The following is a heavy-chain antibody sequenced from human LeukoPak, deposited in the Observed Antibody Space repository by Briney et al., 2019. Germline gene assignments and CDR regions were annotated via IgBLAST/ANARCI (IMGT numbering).Heavy chain of an antibody. D-gene: IGHD6-19*01. CDR1: GGSITRSSYY. CDR3: ARQPLKQWLVPGWFDP. J-gene: IGHJ5*02. Sequence: PSETLSLTCTVSGGSITRSSYYWGWIRQPPGKGLEWIGTIYYSGSSYYNSSLKSRVNISVDKSKNQFSLKLSSVTAADTAVYYCARQPLKQWLVPGWFDPWGQGTLVTVSS. CDR2: IYYSGSS. V-gene: IGHV4-39*01.